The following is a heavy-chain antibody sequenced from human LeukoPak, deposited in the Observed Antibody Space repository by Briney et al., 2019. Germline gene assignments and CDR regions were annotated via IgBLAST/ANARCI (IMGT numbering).Heavy chain of an antibody. Sequence: GRSLRLSCAASGFTFNSYAMHWVRQAPGKGLEWVAVISYDGSNKYYADSVKGRFTISRDNSKNTLYLQMNSLRAEDTAVYYCARDQGVLLWFGELFPPDYWGQGTLVTVSS. V-gene: IGHV3-30*04. J-gene: IGHJ4*02. CDR1: GFTFNSYA. CDR2: ISYDGSNK. D-gene: IGHD3-10*01. CDR3: ARDQGVLLWFGELFPPDY.